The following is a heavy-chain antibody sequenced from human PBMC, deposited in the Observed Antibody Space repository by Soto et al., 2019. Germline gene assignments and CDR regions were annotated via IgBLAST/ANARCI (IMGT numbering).Heavy chain of an antibody. CDR2: INAGKGNT. V-gene: IGHV1-3*01. D-gene: IGHD2-15*01. Sequence: QVQLVQSGAEVTKPGASVKVSCQTSGYSFTNYALQWVRQAPGQRLEWMGWINAGKGNTKYSQKFQGRVNITSDTSATTGYMELSSLRSEDTAVYYCARGRGSGGSCNSGCYYYMDVWGKGTTVIVSS. CDR3: ARGRGSGGSCNSGCYYYMDV. CDR1: GYSFTNYA. J-gene: IGHJ6*03.